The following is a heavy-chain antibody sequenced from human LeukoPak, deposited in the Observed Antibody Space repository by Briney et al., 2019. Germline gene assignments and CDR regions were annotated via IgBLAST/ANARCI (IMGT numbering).Heavy chain of an antibody. D-gene: IGHD5-12*01. CDR2: IYHSGST. J-gene: IGHJ5*02. CDR1: GGSISSSNW. Sequence: SETLSLTCAVSGGSISSSNWWSWVRQPPGKGLEWIGEIYHSGSTNYNPSLKSRVTISVDKSKNQFSLKLSSVTAADTAVYYCARDRAIVATGNWFDPWGQGTLVTVSS. V-gene: IGHV4-4*02. CDR3: ARDRAIVATGNWFDP.